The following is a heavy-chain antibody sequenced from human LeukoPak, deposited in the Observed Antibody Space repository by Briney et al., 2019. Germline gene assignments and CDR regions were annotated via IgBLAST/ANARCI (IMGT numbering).Heavy chain of an antibody. D-gene: IGHD2-2*01. J-gene: IGHJ5*02. CDR3: AREGASWGFT. CDR1: GDSISSGRYY. Sequence: PSETLSLTCTVSGDSISSGRYYWSWIRQPAGKGLEWIGRIHSSGGTEYCPSLKRRVTISVDTAKNQFSLKLTSVTAADTAVYYCAREGASWGFTWGQGTLVTVSS. V-gene: IGHV4-61*02. CDR2: IHSSGGT.